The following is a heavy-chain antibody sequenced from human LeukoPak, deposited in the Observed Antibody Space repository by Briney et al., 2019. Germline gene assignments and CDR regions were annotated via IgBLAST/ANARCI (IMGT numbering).Heavy chain of an antibody. CDR3: ASLTTPLLRAFDI. J-gene: IGHJ3*02. V-gene: IGHV1-69*13. CDR2: IIPIFGTA. D-gene: IGHD1-1*01. CDR1: GGTFSSYA. Sequence: SVKVSCKASGGTFSSYAISWVRQAPGQGLEWMGGIIPIFGTANYAQKFQGRVTITADESTSTAYMELSSLRSEDTAVYYCASLTTPLLRAFDIWGQGTMVTVSS.